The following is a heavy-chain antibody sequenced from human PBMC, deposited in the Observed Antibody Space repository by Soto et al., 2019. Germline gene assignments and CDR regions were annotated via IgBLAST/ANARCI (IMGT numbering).Heavy chain of an antibody. J-gene: IGHJ6*03. CDR2: TYYRSKWYN. CDR1: GDSVSSNSAA. D-gene: IGHD2-2*01. V-gene: IGHV6-1*01. Sequence: QVQLQQSGPGLVKPSQTLSLTCAISGDSVSSNSAAWNWIRQSPSRGLEWLGRTYYRSKWYNDYEVSVKSRITINPDTSKIQFSLQLNSVTPEDTAVYYCARDQQVPAAIIGYYYYYYMDVWGKGTTVTVSS. CDR3: ARDQQVPAAIIGYYYYYYMDV.